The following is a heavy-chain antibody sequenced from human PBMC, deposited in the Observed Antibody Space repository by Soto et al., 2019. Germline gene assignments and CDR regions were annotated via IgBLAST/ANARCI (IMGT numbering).Heavy chain of an antibody. D-gene: IGHD4-17*01. Sequence: GGSLRLSCAGSGFAFSDYYMSWIRQAPGKGLEWVSYISSSSGYTNYADSVKGRFTISRDNAKNSLYLQMNSLRAEDTAVYYCAKEYGRLDYWVPGTLVTVSS. J-gene: IGHJ4*02. CDR1: GFAFSDYY. V-gene: IGHV3-11*06. CDR3: AKEYGRLDY. CDR2: ISSSSGYT.